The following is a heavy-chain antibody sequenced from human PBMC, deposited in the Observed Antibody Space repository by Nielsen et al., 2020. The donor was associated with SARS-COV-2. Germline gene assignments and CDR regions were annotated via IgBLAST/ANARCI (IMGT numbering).Heavy chain of an antibody. CDR3: ARSQSGRTPRGMDV. CDR1: GGTFSSYA. J-gene: IGHJ6*02. V-gene: IGHV1-69*06. D-gene: IGHD1-26*01. Sequence: SVKVSCKASGGTFSSYAISWVRQAPGQGLEWMGGIIPIFGTANYAQKFQGRVTITADKSTSTAYMELSSLRSEDTAVYYCARSQSGRTPRGMDVWGQGTTVTVSS. CDR2: IIPIFGTA.